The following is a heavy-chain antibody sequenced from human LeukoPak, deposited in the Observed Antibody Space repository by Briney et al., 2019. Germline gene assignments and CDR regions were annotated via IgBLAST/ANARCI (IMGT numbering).Heavy chain of an antibody. Sequence: PSETLSLTCTVSGGSISSYYWSWIRQPPGKGLEWIGYIYYSGSTNYNPSLKSRVTISVDTSKNQFSLKLSSVTAADTAVYYCARVKGRLRHNSYWYFDLWGRGTLVTVSS. V-gene: IGHV4-59*12. CDR2: IYYSGST. D-gene: IGHD4-17*01. CDR1: GGSISSYY. J-gene: IGHJ2*01. CDR3: ARVKGRLRHNSYWYFDL.